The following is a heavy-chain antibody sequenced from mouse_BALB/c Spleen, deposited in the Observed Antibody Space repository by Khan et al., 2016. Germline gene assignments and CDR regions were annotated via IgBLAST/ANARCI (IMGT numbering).Heavy chain of an antibody. CDR2: IYPGSGST. CDR3: ARGGYYKYDDYYAMDY. D-gene: IGHD2-14*01. CDR1: GYTFTDNV. J-gene: IGHJ4*01. Sequence: QVQLQQSGPELVKPGASVKMSCKASGYTFTDNVISWVKQKTGQGLEWIGEIYPGSGSTYYNEKFKGKATLTADKSSNLVYMHLSSLTSEDAAVFFCARGGYYKYDDYYAMDYWGQGTSVTVSA. V-gene: IGHV1-77*01.